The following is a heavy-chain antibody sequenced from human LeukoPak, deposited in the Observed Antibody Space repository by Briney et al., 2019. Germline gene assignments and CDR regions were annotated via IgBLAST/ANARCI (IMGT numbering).Heavy chain of an antibody. J-gene: IGHJ3*02. CDR3: ARQDDSSGYTPEADAFDI. CDR1: GYSFTSYW. Sequence: GESLKISCKGSGYSFTSYWIGWVRQLPGKGLEWMGIIHPGDSDTRYSPSFQGQVTISADKSISTAYLQWSSLKASDTAMYYCARQDDSSGYTPEADAFDIWGQGTMVTVSS. CDR2: IHPGDSDT. V-gene: IGHV5-51*01. D-gene: IGHD3-22*01.